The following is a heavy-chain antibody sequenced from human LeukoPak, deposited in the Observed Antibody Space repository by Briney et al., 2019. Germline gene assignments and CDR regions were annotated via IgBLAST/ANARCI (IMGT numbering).Heavy chain of an antibody. J-gene: IGHJ4*02. Sequence: GESLRLSCAASGFTFSTYSMNWVRQAPGKGLEWVSYISSSGNTIYYADSVKGRFTISRDNAKNSLYLQLNSLRVEDTAVYYCSRRLDYWGQGTLVTVSS. V-gene: IGHV3-48*01. CDR2: ISSSGNTI. CDR3: SRRLDY. CDR1: GFTFSTYS.